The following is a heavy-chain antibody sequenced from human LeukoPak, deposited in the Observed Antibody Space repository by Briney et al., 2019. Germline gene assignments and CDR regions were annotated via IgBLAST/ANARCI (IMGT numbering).Heavy chain of an antibody. J-gene: IGHJ4*02. D-gene: IGHD6-19*01. Sequence: PGGSLRLSCAASGFTFSSYAMHWVRQAPGKGLEWVAVISYDGSNKYYADSVKGRFTISRDNSRNTLYLQMNSLRAEDTAVYYCARDKQWQGRFDYWGQGTLVTVSS. CDR1: GFTFSSYA. CDR2: ISYDGSNK. CDR3: ARDKQWQGRFDY. V-gene: IGHV3-30-3*01.